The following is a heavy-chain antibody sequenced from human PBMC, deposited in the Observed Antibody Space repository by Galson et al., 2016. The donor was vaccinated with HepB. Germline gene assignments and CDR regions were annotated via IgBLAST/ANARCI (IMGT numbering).Heavy chain of an antibody. CDR1: GFTFSRSW. CDR2: IKSDESWK. CDR3: ARDGDAYNFDY. V-gene: IGHV3-74*01. Sequence: SLRLSCAASGFTFSRSWMSWVRQAPGKGLEWVSRIKSDESWKNYADSVKGRFTISRDNAKNTLYLQMNSLRAEDTAVYYCARDGDAYNFDYWGQGTLVTVSS. D-gene: IGHD5-24*01. J-gene: IGHJ4*02.